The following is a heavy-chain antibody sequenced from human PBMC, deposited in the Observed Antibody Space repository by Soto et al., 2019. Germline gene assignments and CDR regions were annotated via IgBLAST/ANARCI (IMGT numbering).Heavy chain of an antibody. J-gene: IGHJ3*02. CDR2: IYHSGST. D-gene: IGHD4-17*01. Sequence: QLQLPESGSGLVKPSQTLYLTCAVSGGSISSGGYSWSWIRQPPGKGLEWIGYIYHSGSTYYNPSLKSRVTISVDRSKNQFSLKLSSVTAADTAVYYCARGRLRWDAAFDIWGQGTMVTVSS. CDR3: ARGRLRWDAAFDI. CDR1: GGSISSGGYS. V-gene: IGHV4-30-2*01.